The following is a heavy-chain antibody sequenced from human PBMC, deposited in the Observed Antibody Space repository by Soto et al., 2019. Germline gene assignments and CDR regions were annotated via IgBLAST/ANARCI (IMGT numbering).Heavy chain of an antibody. CDR3: ARNIGYGPPYYGMDV. J-gene: IGHJ6*02. CDR2: IYYSGST. CDR1: GGSISSGDYY. Sequence: SETLSLTCTVSGGSISSGDYYWSWIRQPPGKGLEWIGYIYYSGSTYYNPSLKSRVTISVDTSKNQFSLKLSSVTAADTAVYYCARNIGYGPPYYGMDVWGQGTTVTVSS. V-gene: IGHV4-30-4*01. D-gene: IGHD5-12*01.